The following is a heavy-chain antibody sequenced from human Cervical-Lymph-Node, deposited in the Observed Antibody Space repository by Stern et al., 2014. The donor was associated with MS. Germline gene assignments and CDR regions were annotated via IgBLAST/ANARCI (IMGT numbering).Heavy chain of an antibody. V-gene: IGHV1-46*01. CDR2: INPSGGSA. CDR1: GDTFTSYY. J-gene: IGHJ6*02. CDR3: AREVAGHRLGMMDV. D-gene: IGHD6-19*01. Sequence: QVQLMQSGAEVKKPGASVKVSCKASGDTFTSYYKHWGRQAPGQGLGWQGIINPSGGSASYAQKFQGRVTMTRDTSTSTVYMELSSLRSEDTAVYYCAREVAGHRLGMMDVWGQGTTVTVSS.